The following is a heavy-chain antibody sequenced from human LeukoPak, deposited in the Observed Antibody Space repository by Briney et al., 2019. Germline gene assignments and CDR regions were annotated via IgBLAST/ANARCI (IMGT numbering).Heavy chain of an antibody. CDR2: IYTSGST. Sequence: KPSETPSLTCTVPGGSIRSYYWGWIRQPPREGLEWVGRIYTSGSTNYNPSLKSRVTMSVDTSKNQFSLKLSSVTAADTAAYYCARDRGNWNYPLDYWGQGTLVTVSS. V-gene: IGHV4-4*07. CDR3: ARDRGNWNYPLDY. CDR1: GGSIRSYY. D-gene: IGHD1-7*01. J-gene: IGHJ4*02.